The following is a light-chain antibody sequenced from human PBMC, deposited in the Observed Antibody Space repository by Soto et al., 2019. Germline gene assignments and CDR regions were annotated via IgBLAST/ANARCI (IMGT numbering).Light chain of an antibody. J-gene: IGKJ1*01. Sequence: ILMTQSPATLSVSPGERATLSCRASQSVSNNLAWYQQKPGQAPRLLIYDASTRATGIPARFSGSGSWTGFTLTISGLQSEDCAVDYCQQYNYWPPWTFGQEPKVEIK. CDR3: QQYNYWPPWT. V-gene: IGKV3-15*01. CDR2: DAS. CDR1: QSVSNN.